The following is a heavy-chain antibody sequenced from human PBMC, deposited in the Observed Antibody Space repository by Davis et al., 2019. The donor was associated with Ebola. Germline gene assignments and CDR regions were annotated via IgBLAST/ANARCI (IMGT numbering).Heavy chain of an antibody. D-gene: IGHD2-21*01. V-gene: IGHV1-8*01. CDR1: GYTFTSYD. CDR2: MNPNSGNT. Sequence: AASVKVSCKASGYTFTSYDINWVRQATGQGLEWLGWMNPNSGNTGYAQKFQGRVTMTRDTSTSTDYMELSSLTSEDTAVYYCAQEGESTFLFDYWGQGTLVSVSS. J-gene: IGHJ4*02. CDR3: AQEGESTFLFDY.